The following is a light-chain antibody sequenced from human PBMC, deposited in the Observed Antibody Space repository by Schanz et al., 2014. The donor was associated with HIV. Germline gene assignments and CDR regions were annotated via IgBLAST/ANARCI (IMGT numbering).Light chain of an antibody. CDR2: TNN. Sequence: QSVLTQPPSASGTPGQRVTISCSGSSSNIGNNTVNWYQQLPGTAPKLLIYTNNRRPSGVPDRFSGSKSGTSASLAISGLQSEDEADYYCAAWDDSLSGWVFGGGTKLTVL. J-gene: IGLJ3*02. CDR3: AAWDDSLSGWV. CDR1: SSNIGNNT. V-gene: IGLV1-44*01.